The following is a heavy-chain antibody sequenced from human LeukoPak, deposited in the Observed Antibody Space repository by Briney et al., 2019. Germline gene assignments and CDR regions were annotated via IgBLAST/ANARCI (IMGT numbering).Heavy chain of an antibody. V-gene: IGHV3-48*03. J-gene: IGHJ4*02. CDR1: GFTFSSYE. Sequence: GGSLRLSCAASGFTFSSYEMNWVRQAPGKGLEWVSYISSSGSTIYYADSVKGRFTISRDNAKNSLYLQMNSLRAEDTAVYYCANNPWIQLWQPSIYWGQGTLVTVSS. CDR2: ISSSGSTI. D-gene: IGHD5-18*01. CDR3: ANNPWIQLWQPSIY.